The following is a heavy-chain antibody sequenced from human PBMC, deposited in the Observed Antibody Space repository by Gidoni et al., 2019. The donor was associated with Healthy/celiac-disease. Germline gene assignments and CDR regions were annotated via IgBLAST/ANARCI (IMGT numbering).Heavy chain of an antibody. CDR2: IYYRGST. CDR1: GGSISRYY. Sequence: QVQLQESGPGLVKPSETLSLTCTVAGGSISRYYWRWIRPPPGKGLDWIGYIYYRGSTNYNPSLKSRVTISVDTSKNQFSLKLSSVTAADTAVYYCAAHSSFTDYWGQGTLVTVSS. V-gene: IGHV4-59*08. CDR3: AAHSSFTDY. J-gene: IGHJ4*02. D-gene: IGHD6-6*01.